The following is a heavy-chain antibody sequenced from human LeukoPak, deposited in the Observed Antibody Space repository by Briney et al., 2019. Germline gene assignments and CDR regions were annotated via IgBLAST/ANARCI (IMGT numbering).Heavy chain of an antibody. CDR3: ARGLRGYSYGNWFDP. CDR1: GGSFSGYY. CDR2: INHGGIT. V-gene: IGHV4-34*01. D-gene: IGHD5-18*01. J-gene: IGHJ5*02. Sequence: PSETLSLTCAVEGGSFSGYYWSWIRQPPGKGLEWIGEINHGGITTYNPSLRSRVSISIDTSKMQSSLKLRAVTAADRAVYYCARGLRGYSYGNWFDPWGQGTLVTVSS.